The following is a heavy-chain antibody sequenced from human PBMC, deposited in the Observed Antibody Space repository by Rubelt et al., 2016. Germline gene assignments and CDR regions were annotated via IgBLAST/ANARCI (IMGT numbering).Heavy chain of an antibody. CDR1: GYSISSGYY. J-gene: IGHJ5*02. V-gene: IGHV4-38-2*02. CDR2: IFYSGST. D-gene: IGHD3-16*02. CDR3: ASSSSYNWFDP. Sequence: QVQLQESGPGLVKPSETLSLTCTVSGYSISSGYYWGWIRQPPGKGLEWIGYIFYSGSTNYNPSLKGRVTISVDTSKNHVSLKLGSVTAADTAVYYCASSSSYNWFDPWGQGTLVTVSS.